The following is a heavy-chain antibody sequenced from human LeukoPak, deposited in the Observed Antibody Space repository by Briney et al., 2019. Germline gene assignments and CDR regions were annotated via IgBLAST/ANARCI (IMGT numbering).Heavy chain of an antibody. Sequence: GGSLRLSCAASGFTVSSNYMSWVRQAPGKGLEWVAVISFDGSNKYYADSVKGRFAISRDNAKNTLYLQMNSLRPEDTAVYYCAREPRIIVVDYYFDYWGQGTLVTVSS. CDR1: GFTVSSNY. J-gene: IGHJ4*02. D-gene: IGHD3-22*01. CDR3: AREPRIIVVDYYFDY. CDR2: ISFDGSNK. V-gene: IGHV3-30*09.